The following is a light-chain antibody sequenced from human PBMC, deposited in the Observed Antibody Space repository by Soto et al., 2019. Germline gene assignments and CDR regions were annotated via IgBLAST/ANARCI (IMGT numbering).Light chain of an antibody. CDR3: QTWGTGVRV. CDR2: VNSDGSH. J-gene: IGLJ2*01. Sequence: QLVLTQSPSASGSLGASVKLTCSLTSGLSSYTIAWHQQQPGKGPRFLMKVNSDGSHVKGDVIPDRFSGSSSGAERYLTISSLQSEDEADYFCQTWGTGVRVFGGGTKLTVL. CDR1: SGLSSYT. V-gene: IGLV4-69*01.